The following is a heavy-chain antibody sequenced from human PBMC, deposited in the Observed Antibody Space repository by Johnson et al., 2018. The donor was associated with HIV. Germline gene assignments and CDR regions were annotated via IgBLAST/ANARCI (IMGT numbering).Heavy chain of an antibody. Sequence: QVQLVESGGDLVKPGGSLRLSCRASGFIFSNAWMSWVRQAPGKGLEWVAFIRYDGNNKFYADSVKGRFTISRDNAKNSLFLQMNSLRTEDTGVYYCARREVVFGSYDNWDAFDIWGQGTMVTVSS. CDR3: ARREVVFGSYDNWDAFDI. CDR2: IRYDGNNK. V-gene: IGHV3-33*08. CDR1: GFIFSNAW. J-gene: IGHJ3*02. D-gene: IGHD1-1*01.